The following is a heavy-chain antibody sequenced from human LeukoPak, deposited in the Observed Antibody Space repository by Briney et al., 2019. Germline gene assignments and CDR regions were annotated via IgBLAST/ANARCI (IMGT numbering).Heavy chain of an antibody. J-gene: IGHJ4*02. CDR3: AGLYYYDSSGYSGGFDY. D-gene: IGHD3-22*01. V-gene: IGHV4-34*01. CDR1: GGSFSGYY. CDR2: INHSGST. Sequence: SETLSLTCAVYGGSFSGYYWSWIRQPPGKGLEWIGEINHSGSTNYNPSLKSRVTISVDTSKNQSSLKLSSVTAADTAVYYCAGLYYYDSSGYSGGFDYWGQGTLVTVSS.